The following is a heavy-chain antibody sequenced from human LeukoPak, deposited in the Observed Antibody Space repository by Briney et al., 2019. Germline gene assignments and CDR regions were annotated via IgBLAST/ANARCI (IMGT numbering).Heavy chain of an antibody. J-gene: IGHJ4*02. Sequence: GGSLRLSCAASGFTFSSYWMHWVRQAPGKGLVWVSRINSDGSSTSYADSVKGRFTISRDNAKNTLYLQMNSLRAEDTAVYYCARRTNSGYYFDYWGQGTLVTVSS. V-gene: IGHV3-74*01. CDR3: ARRTNSGYYFDY. CDR2: INSDGSST. D-gene: IGHD3-22*01. CDR1: GFTFSSYW.